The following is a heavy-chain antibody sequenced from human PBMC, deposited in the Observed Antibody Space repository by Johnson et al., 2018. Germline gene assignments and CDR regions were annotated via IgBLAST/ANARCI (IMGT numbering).Heavy chain of an antibody. D-gene: IGHD5-24*01. CDR3: TTRDGYPYYFDY. Sequence: VQLVQSGGGLVQPGGSLRLSCAASGFTFSSYAMSWVRQAPGKGLEWVSAISGSGGSTYYAASVKGRFTISRDNSKNTLYLQMNSLSAEGTAVYYCTTRDGYPYYFDYWGQGTLVTVSS. CDR2: ISGSGGST. CDR1: GFTFSSYA. V-gene: IGHV3-23*04. J-gene: IGHJ4*02.